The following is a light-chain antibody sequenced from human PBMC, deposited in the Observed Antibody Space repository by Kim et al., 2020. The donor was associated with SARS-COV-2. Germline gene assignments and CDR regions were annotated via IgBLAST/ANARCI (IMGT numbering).Light chain of an antibody. V-gene: IGLV2-14*03. J-gene: IGLJ1*01. CDR1: SSDVGGYNY. CDR3: SSYTSSSTPCV. Sequence: QSITSSCTGTSSDVGGYNYVSWYQQHPGKAPKLMIYDVSNRPSGVSNRFSGSKSGNTASLTISGLQAEDEADYYCSSYTSSSTPCVFGTGTKVTVL. CDR2: DVS.